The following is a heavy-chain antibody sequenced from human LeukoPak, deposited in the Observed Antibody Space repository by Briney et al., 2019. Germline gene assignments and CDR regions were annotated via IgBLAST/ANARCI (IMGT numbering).Heavy chain of an antibody. CDR2: IYYSGST. Sequence: SETLSLTCTVSGGSISSSSYYWGWIRQPPGKGLEWIGNIYYSGSTYYNPSLKSRVTISLDTSKNQFSLKLSSVTAADTAVYYCARGGARTRYYFDYWGQGTLVTVSS. V-gene: IGHV4-39*07. D-gene: IGHD3-16*01. CDR3: ARGGARTRYYFDY. J-gene: IGHJ4*02. CDR1: GGSISSSSYY.